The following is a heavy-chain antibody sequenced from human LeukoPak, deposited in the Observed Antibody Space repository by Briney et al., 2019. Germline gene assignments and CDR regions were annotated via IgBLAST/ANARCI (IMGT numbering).Heavy chain of an antibody. D-gene: IGHD3-3*01. J-gene: IGHJ6*03. CDR1: GYTFTSYD. V-gene: IGHV1-8*01. CDR2: MNPNSGDT. Sequence: ASVKVSCKASGYTFTSYDINWVRQATGQGLERMGWMNPNSGDTGYAQKFQGRVTMTRSTSIGTAYMELSSLRSEDTAVYYCARGQAQYYDFRSGYYKGAYYYYYMDVWGKGTTVTVSS. CDR3: ARGQAQYYDFRSGYYKGAYYYYYMDV.